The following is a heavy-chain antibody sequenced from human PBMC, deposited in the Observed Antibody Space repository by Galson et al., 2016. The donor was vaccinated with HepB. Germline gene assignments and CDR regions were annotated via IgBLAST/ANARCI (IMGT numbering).Heavy chain of an antibody. D-gene: IGHD2-2*01. CDR1: GFNLNTYG. V-gene: IGHV3-30*12. Sequence: SLRLSCAASGFNLNTYGIHWVRQAPGMGLNWVAFISYDGSDEIYADSVKGRFTISRDNSKNTLYLQMNSLRAEDTAVYYCASQDTVVVPLDAGGMDVWGQGTTVTVSS. J-gene: IGHJ6*02. CDR2: ISYDGSDE. CDR3: ASQDTVVVPLDAGGMDV.